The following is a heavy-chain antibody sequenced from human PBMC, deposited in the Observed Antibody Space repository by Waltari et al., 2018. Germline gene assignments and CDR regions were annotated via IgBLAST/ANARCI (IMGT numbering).Heavy chain of an antibody. V-gene: IGHV3-23*04. D-gene: IGHD1-26*01. Sequence: EVQLVESGGGLVQPGGSLRLSCAASGFIFSNSATTWVPQAPGKGLEWVSSIDPSCTIPFYTVSVRGRFTISRDNSKNTLYLQMNSLSGDDTALYYCARGLREHGFDYWGQGTLVTVSS. CDR3: ARGLREHGFDY. J-gene: IGHJ4*02. CDR1: GFIFSNSA. CDR2: IDPSCTIP.